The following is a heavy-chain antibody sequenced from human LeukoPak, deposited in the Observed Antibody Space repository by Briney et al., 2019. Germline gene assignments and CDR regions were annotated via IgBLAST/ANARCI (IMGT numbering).Heavy chain of an antibody. D-gene: IGHD6-13*01. CDR1: GGSISSSSYY. V-gene: IGHV4-39*01. CDR3: ASRYSSSWSEGYFDY. CDR2: IYYSGSP. J-gene: IGHJ4*02. Sequence: PWETLSLTCTVSGGSISSSSYYWGWIRQPPGKGLYWIGSIYYSGSPYYNPSLKRRVTVSVDTARNQFSLKLTSVTAADTAVYYCASRYSSSWSEGYFDYWGQGTLVTVSS.